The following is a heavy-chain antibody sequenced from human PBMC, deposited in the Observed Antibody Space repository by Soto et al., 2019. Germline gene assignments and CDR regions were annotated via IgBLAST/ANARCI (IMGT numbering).Heavy chain of an antibody. CDR2: ISYDGSNK. D-gene: IGHD6-13*01. CDR1: GFTFSSYA. J-gene: IGHJ6*02. Sequence: GESLKISCAASGFTFSSYAMHWVRQAPGKGLEWVAVISYDGSNKYYADSVKGRFTISRDNSKNTLYLQMNSLRAEDTAVYYCAREVGSSWFYYYYGMDVWGQGTTVTVSS. CDR3: AREVGSSWFYYYYGMDV. V-gene: IGHV3-30-3*01.